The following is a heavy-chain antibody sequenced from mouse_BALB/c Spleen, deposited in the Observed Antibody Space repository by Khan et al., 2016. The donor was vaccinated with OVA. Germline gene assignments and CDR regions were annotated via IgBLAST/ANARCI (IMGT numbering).Heavy chain of an antibody. Sequence: EVELVESGPGLVKPSQSLSLTCTVTGYSITTDYAWNWIRQFPGNKLEWMGFISYSGNTKYNPSLKSRISITRDTSKNTFFLQLKSVTTEDTARYSFSRGYGGDFDYWGQGTTLTVSS. J-gene: IGHJ2*01. D-gene: IGHD1-1*02. CDR3: SRGYGGDFDY. CDR2: ISYSGNT. V-gene: IGHV3-2*02. CDR1: GYSITTDYA.